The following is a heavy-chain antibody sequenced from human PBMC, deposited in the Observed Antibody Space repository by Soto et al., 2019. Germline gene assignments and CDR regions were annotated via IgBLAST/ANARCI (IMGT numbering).Heavy chain of an antibody. D-gene: IGHD3-10*01. V-gene: IGHV1-8*01. Sequence: ASVKVSCKASGYTFTSYDINWGRQATGQGLEWMGWMNPNSGNTGYAQKFQGRVTMTRNTSISTAYMELSSLRSEDTAVYYCARASMVRGVITTWFDYWGQGTLVTVSS. CDR3: ARASMVRGVITTWFDY. CDR1: GYTFTSYD. CDR2: MNPNSGNT. J-gene: IGHJ4*02.